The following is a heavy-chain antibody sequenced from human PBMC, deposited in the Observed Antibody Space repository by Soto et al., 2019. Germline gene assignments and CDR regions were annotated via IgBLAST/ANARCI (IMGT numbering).Heavy chain of an antibody. J-gene: IGHJ6*02. CDR1: GFTFSNAW. CDR2: IKSKTDGGTT. V-gene: IGHV3-15*01. D-gene: IGHD5-18*01. CDR3: TTGLVDTAMVTWSSFYYGMDV. Sequence: PGGSLRLSCAASGFTFSNAWMSWVRQAPGKGLEWVGRIKSKTDGGTTDYAAPVKGRFTISRDDSKNTLYLQMNSLKTEDTAVYYCTTGLVDTAMVTWSSFYYGMDVWGQGTTVTVSS.